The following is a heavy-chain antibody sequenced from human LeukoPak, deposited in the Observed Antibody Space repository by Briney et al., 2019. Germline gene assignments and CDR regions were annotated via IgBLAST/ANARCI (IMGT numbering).Heavy chain of an antibody. J-gene: IGHJ4*02. V-gene: IGHV4-34*01. CDR2: INHSGST. CDR1: XGSFXXXY. Sequence: PXXXLSLTXXXXXGSFXXXYWSWIRQPPGKGLEWIGEINHSGSTNYNPSLKSRVTISVDTSKNQFSLKLSSVTAADTAVYYCARVRFSGSYLGYWGQGTLVTVSS. D-gene: IGHD1-26*01. CDR3: ARVRFSGSYLGY.